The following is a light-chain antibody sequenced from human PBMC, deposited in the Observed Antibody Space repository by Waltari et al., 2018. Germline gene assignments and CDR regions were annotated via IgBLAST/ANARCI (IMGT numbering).Light chain of an antibody. V-gene: IGLV2-14*01. CDR1: MNAIGFFHY. Sequence: QSALTQPASVSGSPGQSITISCTGRMNAIGFFHYVSWYQHHPGQAPKLLIYDVSNRPSGVSSRFSGSKSGSTASLAISGLQTEDEADYYCCSYTGTDTYVFGTGTKVTVL. CDR3: CSYTGTDTYV. CDR2: DVS. J-gene: IGLJ1*01.